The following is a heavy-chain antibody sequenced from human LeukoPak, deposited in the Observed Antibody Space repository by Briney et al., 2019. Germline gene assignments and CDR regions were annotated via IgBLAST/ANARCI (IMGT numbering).Heavy chain of an antibody. CDR1: GYPFSSGYY. Sequence: SETLSLTCTVSGYPFSSGYYWGWIRPPPGKGLEWIGEINHSGSTNYNPSLKSRVTISVDTSKNQFSLKLSSVTAADTAVYYCARDNYYDSSGYYYEGYYFDYWGQGTLVTVSS. CDR2: INHSGST. D-gene: IGHD3-22*01. J-gene: IGHJ4*02. V-gene: IGHV4-38-2*02. CDR3: ARDNYYDSSGYYYEGYYFDY.